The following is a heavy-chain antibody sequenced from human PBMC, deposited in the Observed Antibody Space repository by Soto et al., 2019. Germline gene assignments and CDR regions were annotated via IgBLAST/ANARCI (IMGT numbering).Heavy chain of an antibody. CDR3: ARVWFWEFVSYFDY. CDR2: ISAYNDNK. V-gene: IGHV1-18*01. J-gene: IGHJ4*02. Sequence: QVQLVQSGAEVKKPGASVKVSCRASGFTFTSYAISWVRQAPGQGLEWIGWISAYNDNKNHAHQHQDRVTMTTDTSTSTAYMEMRRLRSDATAVYYCARVWFWEFVSYFDYWDKGTLVTASS. D-gene: IGHD3-10*01. CDR1: GFTFTSYA.